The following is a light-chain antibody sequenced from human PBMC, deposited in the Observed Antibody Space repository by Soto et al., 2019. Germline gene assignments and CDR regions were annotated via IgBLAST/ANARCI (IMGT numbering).Light chain of an antibody. J-gene: IGLJ2*01. CDR1: GSDVGGYNY. CDR3: SSYTSASTPLV. Sequence: ALTQPASVSGSPGQSITISCTGTGSDVGGYNYVSWYQQHPGKAPKVMIYDVSNRPSGVSNRFSGSKSGNTASLTISGLQAEDEADYYCSSYTSASTPLVFGGGTKVTVL. CDR2: DVS. V-gene: IGLV2-14*01.